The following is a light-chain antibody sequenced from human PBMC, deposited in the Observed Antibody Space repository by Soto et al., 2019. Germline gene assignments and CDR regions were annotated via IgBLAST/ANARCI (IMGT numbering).Light chain of an antibody. J-gene: IGKJ5*01. CDR2: DTS. CDR3: QQRSNWPPIT. V-gene: IGKV3-11*01. Sequence: EIVLTQSPGTLSLYPGESAPLSCRASQSIAGYLAWYQKKPGQAPRLLIYDTSNRVTGVPARFSGSGSGTDFTLSISSLEPEDFAVYYCQQRSNWPPITFGQRARLAI. CDR1: QSIAGY.